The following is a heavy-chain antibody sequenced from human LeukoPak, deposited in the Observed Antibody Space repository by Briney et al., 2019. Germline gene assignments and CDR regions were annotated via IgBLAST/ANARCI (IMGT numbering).Heavy chain of an antibody. Sequence: PSETLSLTCAVYGGSFSGYYWSWIRQPPGKGLEWIGEINHSGSTNYNPSLKSRVTISVDTSKNQFSLKLSSVTAADTAVYYCARRRRVRFLERPPANYYGMDVWGQGTTVTVSS. V-gene: IGHV4-34*01. J-gene: IGHJ6*02. CDR3: ARRRRVRFLERPPANYYGMDV. CDR1: GGSFSGYY. CDR2: INHSGST. D-gene: IGHD3-3*01.